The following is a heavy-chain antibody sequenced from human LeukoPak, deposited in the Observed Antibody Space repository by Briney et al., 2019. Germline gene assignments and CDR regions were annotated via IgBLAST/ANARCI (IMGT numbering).Heavy chain of an antibody. J-gene: IGHJ5*02. V-gene: IGHV3-30*02. CDR3: AKGFWNWFDP. Sequence: PGGSLRLSCAASGFTFNSYGMHWVRQAPGKGLEWVAFIRYDGSNKYYADSVGGRFTISRDNSKNTLYLQMSSLRAEDTAVYYCAKGFWNWFDPWGQGTLVTVSS. CDR1: GFTFNSYG. D-gene: IGHD3-3*01. CDR2: IRYDGSNK.